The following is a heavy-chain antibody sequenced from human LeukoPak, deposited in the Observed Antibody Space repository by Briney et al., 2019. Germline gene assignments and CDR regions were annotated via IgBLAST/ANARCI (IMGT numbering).Heavy chain of an antibody. D-gene: IGHD3-9*01. CDR1: GESFSGYY. V-gene: IGHV4-34*12. J-gene: IGHJ6*03. CDR3: ARDRRLISDILTGYYRTEYYYYMDV. Sequence: SETLSLTCVVYGESFSGYYWTWIRQPPGKGLEWVGEIIDTGSTNYNSSLKSRVTISVDTSKNEFSLNLTSVTAADTAVYYCARDRRLISDILTGYYRTEYYYYMDVWGKGTTVTISS. CDR2: IIDTGST.